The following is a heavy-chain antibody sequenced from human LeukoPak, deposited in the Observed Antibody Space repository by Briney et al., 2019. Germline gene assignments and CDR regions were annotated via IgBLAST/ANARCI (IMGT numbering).Heavy chain of an antibody. CDR2: IYYSGST. CDR3: ARGSFCSSTSCYGFHWFDP. D-gene: IGHD2-2*01. J-gene: IGHJ5*02. Sequence: SETLSLTCTVSGGSISSYYWSWIRQPPGKGLEWVGYIYYSGSTNYNPSLKSRVTISVDTSKNQFSLKLSSVTATDTAVYYCARGSFCSSTSCYGFHWFDPWGQGTLVTVSS. CDR1: GGSISSYY. V-gene: IGHV4-59*01.